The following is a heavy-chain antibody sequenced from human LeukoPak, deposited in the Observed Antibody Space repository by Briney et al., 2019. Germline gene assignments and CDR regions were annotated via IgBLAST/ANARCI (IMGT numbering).Heavy chain of an antibody. Sequence: GSLRLSCAASGFTFSSYAMSWVRQAPGKGLEWISGISGSGGSTNYADSVKGRLTISRDNSKNTLYLQMNSLRAEDTAVYYCAKDYYYDSSGYAFDIWGQGTMVTVSS. CDR2: ISGSGGST. J-gene: IGHJ3*02. D-gene: IGHD3-22*01. CDR3: AKDYYYDSSGYAFDI. CDR1: GFTFSSYA. V-gene: IGHV3-23*01.